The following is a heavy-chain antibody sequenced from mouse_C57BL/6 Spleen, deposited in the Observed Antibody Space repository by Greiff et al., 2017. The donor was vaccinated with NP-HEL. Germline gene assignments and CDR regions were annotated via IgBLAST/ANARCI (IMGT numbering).Heavy chain of an antibody. CDR3: ARGDYYGSPYYYAMDY. CDR2: IYPGSGST. Sequence: VQLQQSGAELVKPGASVKMSCKASGYTFTSYWITWVKQRPGQGLEWIGDIYPGSGSTNYNEKFKSKATLTVDTSSSTAYMQLSSLTSEDSAVYYCARGDYYGSPYYYAMDYWGQGTSVTVSS. D-gene: IGHD1-1*01. V-gene: IGHV1-55*01. J-gene: IGHJ4*01. CDR1: GYTFTSYW.